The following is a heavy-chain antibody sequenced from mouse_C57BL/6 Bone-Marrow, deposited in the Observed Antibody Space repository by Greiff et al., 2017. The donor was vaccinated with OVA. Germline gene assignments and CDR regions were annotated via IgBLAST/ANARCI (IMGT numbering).Heavy chain of an antibody. CDR3: AGPTVVATEAMDY. D-gene: IGHD1-1*01. CDR2: IYPRSGNT. J-gene: IGHJ4*01. CDR1: GYTFTSYG. V-gene: IGHV1-81*01. Sequence: VQLQESGAELARPGASVKLSCKASGYTFTSYGISWVKQRTGQGLEWIGEIYPRSGNTYYNEKFKGTATLTADKSSSTSYMELRSLTSEDSAVYFCAGPTVVATEAMDYWGQGTSVTVSS.